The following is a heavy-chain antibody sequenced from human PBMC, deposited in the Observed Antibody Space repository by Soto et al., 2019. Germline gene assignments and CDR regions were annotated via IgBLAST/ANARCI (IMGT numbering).Heavy chain of an antibody. J-gene: IGHJ4*02. CDR3: ARTFSPEHSGYDLHFDY. Sequence: GASVKVSCKASGYTFTSYGISWVRQAPGQGLEWMGWISAYNGNTNYAQKLQGRVTMTTDTSTSTAYMELRSLRSDDTAVYYCARTFSPEHSGYDLHFDYWGQGTLVTVSS. D-gene: IGHD5-12*01. CDR1: GYTFTSYG. CDR2: ISAYNGNT. V-gene: IGHV1-18*01.